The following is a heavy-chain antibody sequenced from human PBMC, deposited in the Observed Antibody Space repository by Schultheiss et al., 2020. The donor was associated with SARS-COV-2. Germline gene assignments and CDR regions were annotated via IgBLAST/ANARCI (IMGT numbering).Heavy chain of an antibody. CDR3: ARYSYGYGNYYYYGMDV. V-gene: IGHV2-26*01. J-gene: IGHJ6*02. CDR2: IFSNDEK. Sequence: SGPTLVKPTETLTLTCTVSGFSLSNARMGVSWIRQPPGKALEWLAHIFSNDEKSYSTSLKSRLTISKDTSKSQVVLTMTNMDPVDTATYYCARYSYGYGNYYYYGMDVWGQGTTVTVSS. D-gene: IGHD5-18*01. CDR1: GFSLSNARMG.